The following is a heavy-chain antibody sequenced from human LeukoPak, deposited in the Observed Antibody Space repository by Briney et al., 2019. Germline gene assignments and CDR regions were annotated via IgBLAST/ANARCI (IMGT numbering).Heavy chain of an antibody. V-gene: IGHV3-23*01. D-gene: IGHD6-13*01. CDR3: ARGRFPRSSWYNGAFDI. CDR1: GFTFSSYA. J-gene: IGHJ3*02. CDR2: ISGSGGST. Sequence: PGGSLRLSCAASGFTFSSYAMSWVRQAPGKGLEWVSAISGSGGSTYYADSVKGRFTISRDNSKNTLYLQMNSLRAEDTAVYYCARGRFPRSSWYNGAFDIWGQGTVVTVSS.